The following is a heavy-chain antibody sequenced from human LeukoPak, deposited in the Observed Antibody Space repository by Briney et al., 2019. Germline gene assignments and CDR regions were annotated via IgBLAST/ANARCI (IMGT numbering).Heavy chain of an antibody. J-gene: IGHJ6*02. CDR2: IWYDGSKK. V-gene: IGHV3-33*08. CDR1: GFTFSSYA. D-gene: IGHD2-2*01. CDR3: ARGLSYCSSTSCYDYYYYYGMDV. Sequence: TGGSLRLSCSASGFTFSSYAMHWVRQAPGKGLEWVAVIWYDGSKKYCADSVKGRFTISRDNSKNTLYLQMNSLRAEDTAVYYCARGLSYCSSTSCYDYYYYYGMDVWGQGTTVTVSS.